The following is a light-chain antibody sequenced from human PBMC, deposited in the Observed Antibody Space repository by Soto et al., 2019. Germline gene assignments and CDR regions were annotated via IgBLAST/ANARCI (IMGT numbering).Light chain of an antibody. Sequence: DHQLTQSPSSLSASVGERVTLTCRAGQSISSYLSWFQQKPGKAPKLLIYAASSLQSGVPSRFSGSGSGTDFTLTISSLQPEDSATYYCQQSYNTPWTFGQGTKVEIK. V-gene: IGKV1-39*01. CDR3: QQSYNTPWT. J-gene: IGKJ1*01. CDR2: AAS. CDR1: QSISSY.